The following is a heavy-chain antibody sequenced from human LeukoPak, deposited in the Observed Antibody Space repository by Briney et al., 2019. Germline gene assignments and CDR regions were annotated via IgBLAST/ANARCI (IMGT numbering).Heavy chain of an antibody. J-gene: IGHJ4*02. Sequence: GGSLRLSCAASGFTFSNYEMTWVRQAPGKGLEWVANIKQDGSEKYYVDSVKGRFTISRDNAKNSLYRQMNSLRAEDTAVYYCARGPIGGPAGYYDILTGRYYFDYWGQGTLVTVSS. V-gene: IGHV3-7*01. D-gene: IGHD3-9*01. CDR3: ARGPIGGPAGYYDILTGRYYFDY. CDR2: IKQDGSEK. CDR1: GFTFSNYE.